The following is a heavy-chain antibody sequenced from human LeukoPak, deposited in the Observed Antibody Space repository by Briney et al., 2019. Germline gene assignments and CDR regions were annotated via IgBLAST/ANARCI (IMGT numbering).Heavy chain of an antibody. CDR2: INHSGST. CDR1: GGSFSGYY. D-gene: IGHD3-9*01. Sequence: PSETLSLTCAVYGGSFSGYYWSWIRQPPGKGLEWIGEINHSGSTNYNPSLKSRVTISVDTSKNQFSLKLSSVTAADTAVYYCARHDVDILTGYWISDYWGQGTLVTVSS. CDR3: ARHDVDILTGYWISDY. V-gene: IGHV4-34*01. J-gene: IGHJ4*02.